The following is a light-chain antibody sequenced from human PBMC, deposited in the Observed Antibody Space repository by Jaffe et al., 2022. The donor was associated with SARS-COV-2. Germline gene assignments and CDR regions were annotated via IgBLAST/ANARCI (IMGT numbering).Light chain of an antibody. CDR1: SLRTYY. J-gene: IGLJ3*02. CDR2: GKN. CDR3: NSRDNSGNHLV. Sequence: SSELTQDPAVSVALGQSVRITCQGDSLRTYYAGWYQQRPGQAPVLVIYGKNNRPSGIPDRFSGSTSGNTASLTITGAQAEDEADYYCNSRDNSGNHLVFGGGTKLTVL. V-gene: IGLV3-19*01.